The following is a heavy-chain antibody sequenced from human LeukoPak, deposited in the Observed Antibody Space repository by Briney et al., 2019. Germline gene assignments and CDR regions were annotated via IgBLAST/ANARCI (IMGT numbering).Heavy chain of an antibody. J-gene: IGHJ4*02. CDR3: ARDYGGKFDY. V-gene: IGHV4-34*01. CDR2: INHSGST. Sequence: PSETLSLTCAVYGGSFSGYYWSWIRQPPGKGLEWIGEINHSGSTNYNPSLKSRLTMSVDTSKNQFSLKLSSVTAADTAVYYCARDYGGKFDYWGQGTLVTVSS. CDR1: GGSFSGYY. D-gene: IGHD4-23*01.